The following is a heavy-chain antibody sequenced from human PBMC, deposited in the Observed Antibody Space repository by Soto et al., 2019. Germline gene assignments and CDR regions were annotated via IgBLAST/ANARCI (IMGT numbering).Heavy chain of an antibody. CDR3: ARYADYFDGNLGYDGYDR. Sequence: EVQLVESGGTVVQPGGSLRLSCTASGFTLSRFWMNWVRQAPGKGLEWVANIKADGSQKSYVDSVKGRFTISRDNAENSLHLQMDRLRAEYTAVYYCARYADYFDGNLGYDGYDRWGRGKMVTVSS. CDR1: GFTLSRFW. D-gene: IGHD3-9*01. J-gene: IGHJ3*02. V-gene: IGHV3-7*01. CDR2: IKADGSQK.